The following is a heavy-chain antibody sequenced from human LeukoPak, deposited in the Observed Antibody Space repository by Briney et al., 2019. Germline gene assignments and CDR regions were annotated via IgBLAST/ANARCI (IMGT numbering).Heavy chain of an antibody. Sequence: GGSLRLSCAASGFTFSSYWMHWVRQAPGKGLVWVSRISSDGSSTSYADSVKGRFTISRDNAKNTLYLQMNSLRAEDTAVYYCARDDLYYDSSGYYGYWGQGTLVTVSS. CDR2: ISSDGSST. J-gene: IGHJ4*02. V-gene: IGHV3-74*01. CDR1: GFTFSSYW. CDR3: ARDDLYYDSSGYYGY. D-gene: IGHD3-22*01.